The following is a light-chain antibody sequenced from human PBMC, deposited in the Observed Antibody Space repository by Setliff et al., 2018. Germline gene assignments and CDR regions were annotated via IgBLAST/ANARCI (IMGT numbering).Light chain of an antibody. Sequence: QSVLAQPASVSGSLGQSITISCTGTSSDVXXXXXVXXYXXXPXKAPKLVXXXVTKRPLGVSDRFSGSKSANTASLTISGLQAEDEADYYCCSYAGSWFDVFGTGTKVTVL. CDR1: SSDVXXXXX. CDR2: XVT. CDR3: CSYAGSWFDV. V-gene: IGLV2-23*02. J-gene: IGLJ1*01.